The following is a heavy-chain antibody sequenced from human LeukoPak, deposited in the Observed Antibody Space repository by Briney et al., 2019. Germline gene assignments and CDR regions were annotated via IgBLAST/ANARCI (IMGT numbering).Heavy chain of an antibody. D-gene: IGHD3-10*01. CDR1: GASISSYY. Sequence: SETLSLTCTVSGASISSYYWSWIRQPPGKGLEWIGYISYSGSTNYNPSLKRRVTISADTSKNQVSLTLSSVTAADTAVYYCARHPELYFFDYWGQGALVTDSS. CDR3: ARHPELYFFDY. CDR2: ISYSGST. V-gene: IGHV4-59*08. J-gene: IGHJ4*02.